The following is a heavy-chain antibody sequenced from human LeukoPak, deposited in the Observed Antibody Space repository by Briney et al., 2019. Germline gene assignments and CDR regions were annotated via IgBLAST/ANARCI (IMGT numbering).Heavy chain of an antibody. V-gene: IGHV5-51*01. CDR2: IYPDDSDT. Sequence: GESLKISCKGSGYSFTNYWIGWVRQMPGKGLEWMGIIYPDDSDTRYSPSFQGQVSISVDKSVSAAYLQWSSLKASDTAIYYCARLRITMIRPDVFDIWGQGTMVTVSS. D-gene: IGHD3-22*01. CDR1: GYSFTNYW. J-gene: IGHJ3*02. CDR3: ARLRITMIRPDVFDI.